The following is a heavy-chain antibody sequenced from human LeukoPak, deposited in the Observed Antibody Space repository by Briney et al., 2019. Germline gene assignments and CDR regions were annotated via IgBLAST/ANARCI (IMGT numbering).Heavy chain of an antibody. J-gene: IGHJ6*02. Sequence: SETLSLTCTVSGGSISNYYWSWIRRPPGEGLEWIAYIHHSGSTNYNPSLQSRFSISADTSKNQSSLKLNSVTAADSAVYYCARWILSHDDYGMDVWGQGTTVIVSS. CDR2: IHHSGST. V-gene: IGHV4-59*01. CDR1: GGSISNYY. CDR3: ARWILSHDDYGMDV. D-gene: IGHD5-12*01.